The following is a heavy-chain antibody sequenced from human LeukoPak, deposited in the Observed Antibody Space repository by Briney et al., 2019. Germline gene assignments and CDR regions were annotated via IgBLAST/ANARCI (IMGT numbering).Heavy chain of an antibody. Sequence: NPSGTLSLTCAVSGGSISSNNWWTWVRQPPGKGLQWIGEIYHSGSTNYSPSLKSRVTISVDKSKNQFSLKLNSMTAADTAVYYCARGLLGDDIEVVVPAAIDYWGQGTLVTVSS. CDR2: IYHSGST. CDR3: ARGLLGDDIEVVVPAAIDY. V-gene: IGHV4-4*02. J-gene: IGHJ4*02. D-gene: IGHD2-2*02. CDR1: GGSISSNNW.